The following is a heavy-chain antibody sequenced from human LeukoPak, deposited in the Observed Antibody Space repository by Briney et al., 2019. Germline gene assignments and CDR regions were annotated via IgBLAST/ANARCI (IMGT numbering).Heavy chain of an antibody. V-gene: IGHV3-30*03. Sequence: GGSLRLSCAASGFTFSSHSMNWVRQAPGKGLEWVAVISYDGSNKYNADSVKGRFTISRDNSKNTLYLQMNSLRAEDTAVYYCARASYYYDSSDSKGAFDIWGQGTMVTVSS. CDR3: ARASYYYDSSDSKGAFDI. D-gene: IGHD3-22*01. J-gene: IGHJ3*02. CDR1: GFTFSSHS. CDR2: ISYDGSNK.